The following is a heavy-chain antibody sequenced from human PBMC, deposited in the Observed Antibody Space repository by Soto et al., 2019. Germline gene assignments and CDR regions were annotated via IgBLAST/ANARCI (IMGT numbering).Heavy chain of an antibody. CDR2: ISSSGSTI. D-gene: IGHD6-13*01. CDR1: GFTFSDYY. V-gene: IGHV3-11*01. J-gene: IGHJ4*02. Sequence: GGSLRLSCAASGFTFSDYYMAWIRQAPGKGLEWVSYISSSGSTISYADSVKGRFTISRDNAKNSLYLQMNSLRLEDTAVYYCARAMYSSKTDFDYWGQGTLVTLSS. CDR3: ARAMYSSKTDFDY.